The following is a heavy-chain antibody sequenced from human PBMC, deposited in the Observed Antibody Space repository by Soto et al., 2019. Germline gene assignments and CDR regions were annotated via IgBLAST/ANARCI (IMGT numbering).Heavy chain of an antibody. CDR3: ARDPNIVLVPAALRSYYYYYGMDV. D-gene: IGHD2-2*01. J-gene: IGHJ6*02. CDR1: GFTFSSYW. CDR2: IKQDGSEK. Sequence: PSGGSLRLSCAASGFTFSSYWMSWVRQAPGKGLEWVANIKQDGSEKYYVDSVKGRFTISRDNAKNSLYLQMNSLRAEDTAVYYCARDPNIVLVPAALRSYYYYYGMDVWGQGTTVTVSS. V-gene: IGHV3-7*01.